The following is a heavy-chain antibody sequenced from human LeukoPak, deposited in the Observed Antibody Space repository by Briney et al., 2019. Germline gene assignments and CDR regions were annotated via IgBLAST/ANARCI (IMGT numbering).Heavy chain of an antibody. CDR2: ISGSGGST. D-gene: IGHD6-13*01. CDR1: GFTFSSYA. CDR3: AKVGAGSSWSYYYYYMDV. J-gene: IGHJ6*03. V-gene: IGHV3-23*01. Sequence: GGSLRLSCAASGFTFSSYAMSWVRQAPGKGLEWVSAISGSGGSTYYADSVKGRFTISRDNSKNTLYLQMNSLRAEDTAVYYCAKVGAGSSWSYYYYYMDVWGKGTTVTVSS.